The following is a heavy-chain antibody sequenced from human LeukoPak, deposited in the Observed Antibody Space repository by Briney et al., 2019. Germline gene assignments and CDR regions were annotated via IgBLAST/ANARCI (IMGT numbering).Heavy chain of an antibody. Sequence: SETLSLTCTVSGGSISSSSYYWGWIRQPPGKGLEWIGSIYYSGSTYYNPSLKSRVTISVDTSKNQFSLKLSSVTAADTAVYYCARFGPWFDPWGQGTLVTVSS. CDR1: GGSISSSSYY. V-gene: IGHV4-39*01. J-gene: IGHJ5*02. CDR3: ARFGPWFDP. D-gene: IGHD3-16*01. CDR2: IYYSGST.